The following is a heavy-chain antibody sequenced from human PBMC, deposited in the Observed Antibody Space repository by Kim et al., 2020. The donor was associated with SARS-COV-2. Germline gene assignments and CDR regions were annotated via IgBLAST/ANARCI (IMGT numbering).Heavy chain of an antibody. J-gene: IGHJ6*02. V-gene: IGHV1-8*01. Sequence: ASVKVSCKASGYTFTSYDINWVRQATGQGLEWMGWMNPNSGNTGYAQKFQGRVTMTRNTSISTAYMELSSLRSEDTAVYYCARRFERGYSYGFYGMDVLGQGTTVTVSS. CDR2: MNPNSGNT. D-gene: IGHD5-18*01. CDR1: GYTFTSYD. CDR3: ARRFERGYSYGFYGMDV.